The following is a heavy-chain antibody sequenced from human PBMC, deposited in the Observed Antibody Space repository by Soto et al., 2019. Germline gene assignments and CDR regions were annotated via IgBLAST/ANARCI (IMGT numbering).Heavy chain of an antibody. CDR3: ARVWEALAVAGTWWFDP. CDR1: GFTFSSYS. J-gene: IGHJ5*02. V-gene: IGHV3-21*01. CDR2: ISSSSSYI. Sequence: GGSLRLSCAASGFTFSSYSMNWVRQAPGKGLEWVSSISSSSSYIYYADSVKGRFTISRDNAKNSLYLQMNSLRAEDTAVYYCARVWEALAVAGTWWFDPWGQGTLVTVSS. D-gene: IGHD6-19*01.